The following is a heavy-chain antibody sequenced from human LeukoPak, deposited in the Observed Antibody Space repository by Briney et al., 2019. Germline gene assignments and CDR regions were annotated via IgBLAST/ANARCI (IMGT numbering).Heavy chain of an antibody. CDR2: IYYSGST. J-gene: IGHJ3*02. V-gene: IGHV4-39*07. Sequence: SETLSLTCTVSGGSISSSSYYWGWIRQPPGKGLEWIGSIYYSGSTYYNPSLKSRVTISVDTSKNQFSLKLSSVTAADTAVYYCARHLPEITTEGLGISGAPSFAFDIWGQGTMVTVSS. D-gene: IGHD3-22*01. CDR1: GGSISSSSYY. CDR3: ARHLPEITTEGLGISGAPSFAFDI.